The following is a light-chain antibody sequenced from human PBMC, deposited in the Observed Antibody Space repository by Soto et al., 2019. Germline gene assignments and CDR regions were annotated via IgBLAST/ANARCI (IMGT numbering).Light chain of an antibody. V-gene: IGKV3-11*01. CDR1: QSVSSY. CDR2: DAS. J-gene: IGKJ1*01. CDR3: QQRSHWPPLT. Sequence: EIVLTQSPATLSLSPGERATLSCRASQSVSSYLAWYQQKPGQAPRLLIYDASNRATGIPARFSGSGFGTSFTLTISSPEPEDFSVYYCQQRSHWPPLTFRQGTKVEIK.